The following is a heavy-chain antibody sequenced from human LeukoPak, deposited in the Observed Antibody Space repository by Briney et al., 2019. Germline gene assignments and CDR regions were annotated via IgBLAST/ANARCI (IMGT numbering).Heavy chain of an antibody. Sequence: ASVKVSCKASGYTFTSYDMNWVRQAPGQGLEWMGWMNPNSGNKDYAQKFQGRVTITRNTSKSTAYMELNIPRAEDTAVYYCARQSKFDYWGQGALVTVSS. CDR2: MNPNSGNK. CDR1: GYTFTSYD. V-gene: IGHV1-8*03. CDR3: ARQSKFDY. J-gene: IGHJ4*02.